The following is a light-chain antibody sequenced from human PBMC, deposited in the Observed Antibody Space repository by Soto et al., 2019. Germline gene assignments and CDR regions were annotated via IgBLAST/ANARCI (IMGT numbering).Light chain of an antibody. V-gene: IGKV2-28*01. CDR3: MQAIETPFT. Sequence: EIVMTQSPFSLPVTPGEPASISCRSSQSLLHSNGYNYLNWYLKKPGQSPQLLIYMGFTRASGVPDRFSGSGSGTDFTLKISRVEAEDVGVYYCMQAIETPFTFGPGTKVDVK. J-gene: IGKJ3*01. CDR1: QSLLHSNGYNY. CDR2: MGF.